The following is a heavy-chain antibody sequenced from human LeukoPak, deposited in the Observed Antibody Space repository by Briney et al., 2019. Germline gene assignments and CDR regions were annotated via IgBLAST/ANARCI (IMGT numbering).Heavy chain of an antibody. Sequence: GGSLRLSCAASGFTFSSYAMHWVRQAPGKGLEWVALISYDGSNQFYADSVKGRFTISRDTSKNTLYLQMNSLRPEDTAVYHCARDQTSRDIVVVSSKNYNYYGMDVWGHGTTVTVSS. J-gene: IGHJ6*02. CDR2: ISYDGSNQ. CDR3: ARDQTSRDIVVVSSKNYNYYGMDV. CDR1: GFTFSSYA. V-gene: IGHV3-30*04. D-gene: IGHD2-2*01.